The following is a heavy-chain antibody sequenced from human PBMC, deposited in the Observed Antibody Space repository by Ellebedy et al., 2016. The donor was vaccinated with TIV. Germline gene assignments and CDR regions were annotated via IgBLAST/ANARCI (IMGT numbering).Heavy chain of an antibody. V-gene: IGHV1-69*04. J-gene: IGHJ4*02. CDR2: IIPILNVV. D-gene: IGHD5-12*01. CDR3: ARWGPYSGTFQGPFDF. Sequence: AASVKVSCKASGETSSSHALNWVRPAPGQGLEWVGRIIPILNVVNYARKFQGRVTTTADRSTNIVYLELSSLRSEDTAVYYCARWGPYSGTFQGPFDFWGQGVLVTVSS. CDR1: GETSSSHA.